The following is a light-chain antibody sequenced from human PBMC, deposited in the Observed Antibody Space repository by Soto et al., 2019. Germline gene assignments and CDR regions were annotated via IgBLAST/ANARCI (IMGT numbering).Light chain of an antibody. CDR2: EVN. CDR1: NNDIGYYNY. J-gene: IGLJ3*02. V-gene: IGLV2-14*01. Sequence: QSVLTQPASVSGSPGQSITISCTGSNNDIGYYNYVSWYQQHPNRAPKVIIFEVNSRPSGVSDRFFGSKFGNTASLTISDLRPEDEADYYCASYTSGSTRVVLGGGTKLTV. CDR3: ASYTSGSTRVV.